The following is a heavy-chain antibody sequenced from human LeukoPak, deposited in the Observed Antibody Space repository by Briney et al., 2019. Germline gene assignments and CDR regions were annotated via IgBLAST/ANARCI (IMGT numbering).Heavy chain of an antibody. J-gene: IGHJ4*02. Sequence: QAGGSLRLSCTASGFTFSSYSMNWVRQAPGKGLEWISYISSSIVSIYYADSVKGRFTISRDNARNSVFLHMNSLRAEDTAVYYCARDAEIYASGRCFDWGQGTLVTVSS. CDR2: ISSSIVSI. CDR1: GFTFSSYS. V-gene: IGHV3-48*04. CDR3: ARDAEIYASGRCFD. D-gene: IGHD3-10*01.